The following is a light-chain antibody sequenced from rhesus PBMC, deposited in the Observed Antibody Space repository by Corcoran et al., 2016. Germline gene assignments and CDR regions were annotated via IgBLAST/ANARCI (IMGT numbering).Light chain of an antibody. V-gene: IGKV3-24*04. CDR1: QSVGTY. CDR2: AVS. Sequence: ETVVTQSPATLSLSPGERATLSCRASQSVGTYLAWYQQKPGQPPRLLIYAVSSRDIGIPDRVSGSGSGTDFPLTICRLEPSAVGVYYCQQSSNLWTFGQGTKVEIK. CDR3: QQSSNLWT. J-gene: IGKJ1*01.